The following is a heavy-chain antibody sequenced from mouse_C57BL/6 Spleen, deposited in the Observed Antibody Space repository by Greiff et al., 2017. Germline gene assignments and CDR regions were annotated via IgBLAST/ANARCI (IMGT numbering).Heavy chain of an antibody. CDR2: IWTGGGT. V-gene: IGHV2-9-1*01. J-gene: IGHJ4*01. CDR1: GFSLTSYA. Sequence: VMLVESGPGLVAPSQSLSITCTVSGFSLTSYAISWVRQPPGKGLEWLGVIWTGGGTNYNSALKSRLSISKDNSKSQVFLKMNSLQTDDTARYYCARNYDGYYDAMDYWGQGTSVTVSS. D-gene: IGHD2-3*01. CDR3: ARNYDGYYDAMDY.